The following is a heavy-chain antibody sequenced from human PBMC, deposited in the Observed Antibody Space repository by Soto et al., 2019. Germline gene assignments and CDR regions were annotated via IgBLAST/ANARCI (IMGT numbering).Heavy chain of an antibody. CDR2: IYYSGST. V-gene: IGHV4-59*01. Sequence: SETLSLTCTVSGGSISSYYWSWIRQPPGKGLEWIGYIYYSGSTNYNPSLKSRVTISVDTSKNQFSLKLSSVTAADTAVYYCARRGGRATSMIPAFDYWGQGAPVTVSS. D-gene: IGHD3-22*01. CDR3: ARRGGRATSMIPAFDY. CDR1: GGSISSYY. J-gene: IGHJ4*02.